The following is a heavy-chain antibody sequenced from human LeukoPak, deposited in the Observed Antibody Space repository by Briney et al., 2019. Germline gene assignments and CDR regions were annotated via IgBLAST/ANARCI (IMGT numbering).Heavy chain of an antibody. V-gene: IGHV3-11*01. J-gene: IGHJ6*03. D-gene: IGHD4-17*01. Sequence: GGSLRLSCVASGFTFSDYYMTWIRQAPGKGLEWVSYISESGSSIYYADSVKGRFTISRDNAKNSLYLQMDSLRAEDTAVYYCARRMTVTYYYYYYMDVWGKGTTATVSS. CDR2: ISESGSSI. CDR1: GFTFSDYY. CDR3: ARRMTVTYYYYYYMDV.